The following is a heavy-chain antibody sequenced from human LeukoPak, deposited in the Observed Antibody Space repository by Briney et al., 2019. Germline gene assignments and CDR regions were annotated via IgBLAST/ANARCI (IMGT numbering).Heavy chain of an antibody. Sequence: GGSLRLSCAASGFTFSSYSMNWVRQAPGKWLEWVSSISSSSSYIYYADSGKGRFTISRDNAKNSLYLQMNSLRAEDTAVYYCARDYYDSSGYLSEYYFDYWGQGTLVTVSS. CDR1: GFTFSSYS. CDR3: ARDYYDSSGYLSEYYFDY. V-gene: IGHV3-21*01. J-gene: IGHJ4*02. D-gene: IGHD3-22*01. CDR2: ISSSSSYI.